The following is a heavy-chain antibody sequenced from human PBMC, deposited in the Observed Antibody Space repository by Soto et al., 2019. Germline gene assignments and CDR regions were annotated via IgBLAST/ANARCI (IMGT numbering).Heavy chain of an antibody. D-gene: IGHD3-9*01. CDR2: IYYSGST. J-gene: IGHJ6*02. Sequence: SETLSLTCTVSGGSISSYYWSWIRQPPGKGLEWIGYIYYSGSTNYNPSLKSRVTISVDTSKNQFSLKQSSVTAADTAVYYCARGGAYYDILTGYYDYYYYGMDVWGQGTTVTVSS. CDR1: GGSISSYY. CDR3: ARGGAYYDILTGYYDYYYYGMDV. V-gene: IGHV4-59*01.